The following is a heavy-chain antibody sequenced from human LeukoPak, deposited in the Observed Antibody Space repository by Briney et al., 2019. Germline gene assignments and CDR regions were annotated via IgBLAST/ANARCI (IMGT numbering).Heavy chain of an antibody. CDR2: ISSSSSYI. J-gene: IGHJ4*02. CDR3: ARDRSVEFDY. Sequence: PGGSLRLSCAASGFTFSSYSMNWVRQAPGKGLEWVSSISSSSSYIYYADSVNGRFTISRDNDKNSLYLQMNSVRAEDTAVYYYARDRSVEFDYWGQGTLVTVSS. V-gene: IGHV3-21*01. CDR1: GFTFSSYS.